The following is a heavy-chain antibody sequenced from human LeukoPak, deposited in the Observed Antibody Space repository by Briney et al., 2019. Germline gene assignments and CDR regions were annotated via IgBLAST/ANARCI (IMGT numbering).Heavy chain of an antibody. D-gene: IGHD3-22*01. CDR1: GGTFSSYA. Sequence: SVKVSCKASGGTFSSYAISWVRQAPGQGLEWMGGIVPIFGTADYAQKFQGRVTITADESTSTAYMELSSLRSEDTAVYYCARAADYYDSSGYFRDWFDPWGQGTLVTVSS. CDR3: ARAADYYDSSGYFRDWFDP. J-gene: IGHJ5*02. CDR2: IVPIFGTA. V-gene: IGHV1-69*01.